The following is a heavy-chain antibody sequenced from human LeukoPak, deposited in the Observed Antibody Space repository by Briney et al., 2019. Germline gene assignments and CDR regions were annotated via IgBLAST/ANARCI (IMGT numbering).Heavy chain of an antibody. CDR1: GFIFSNYW. D-gene: IGHD5-18*01. V-gene: IGHV3-7*01. CDR3: ARDGGYSYGYTFDY. J-gene: IGHJ4*02. CDR2: IKQDGSEK. Sequence: GGSLRLSCAASGFIFSNYWMNWLRQAPGKGLEWVANIKQDGSEKYYVDSVKGRFTISRDNATNSLYLQMNSLRAEDTAVYYCARDGGYSYGYTFDYWGQGTLVTVSS.